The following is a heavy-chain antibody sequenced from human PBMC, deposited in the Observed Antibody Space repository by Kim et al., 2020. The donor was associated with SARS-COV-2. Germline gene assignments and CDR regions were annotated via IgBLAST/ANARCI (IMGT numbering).Heavy chain of an antibody. V-gene: IGHV4-4*07. J-gene: IGHJ4*02. Sequence: PPLKSRVTMSMDTSKNQFSLKLTSVTAADTAVYYCARGVYESSGYYLDYWGQGILVTVSS. D-gene: IGHD3-22*01. CDR3: ARGVYESSGYYLDY.